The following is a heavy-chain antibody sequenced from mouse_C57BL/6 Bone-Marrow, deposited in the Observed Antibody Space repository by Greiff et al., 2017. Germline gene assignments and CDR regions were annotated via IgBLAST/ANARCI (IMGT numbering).Heavy chain of an antibody. V-gene: IGHV1-15*01. CDR2: IDPDTGGT. CDR1: GYTFTDYE. CDR3: TRSRITKRYYAMDY. D-gene: IGHD1-1*01. J-gene: IGHJ4*01. Sequence: QVQLQQSGAELVRPGASVTLSCKASGYTFTDYEMHWVKQTPVHGLEWIGAIDPDTGGTAYNQKFKGKAILTANKSSSTAYMELRSLTSEDSAVYYCTRSRITKRYYAMDYWGQGTSVTVSA.